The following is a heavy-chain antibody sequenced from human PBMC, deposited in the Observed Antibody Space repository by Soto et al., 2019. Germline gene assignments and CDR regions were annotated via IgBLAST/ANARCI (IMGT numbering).Heavy chain of an antibody. Sequence: SQTLSLTCAISGDSVSDNSGAWNWIGQSPSRGLEWLGRTYYRSKWFYDYAASVKTRITINPDTSKNQFSLQLNSVTPEDTAVYYCTRDRAVAGTYYYGMDVWGQGTTVTVSS. CDR2: TYYRSKWFY. J-gene: IGHJ6*02. V-gene: IGHV6-1*01. D-gene: IGHD6-19*01. CDR3: TRDRAVAGTYYYGMDV. CDR1: GDSVSDNSGA.